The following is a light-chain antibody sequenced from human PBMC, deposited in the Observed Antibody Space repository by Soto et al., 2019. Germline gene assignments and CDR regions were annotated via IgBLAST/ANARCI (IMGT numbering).Light chain of an antibody. CDR3: QQYHTSPLT. CDR2: GAS. Sequence: EIVLTQSPGTLSLSPGERATFSCRASQSVSSSYIAWYQQKRGQAPRRLIYGASIRATGTPDRFSGSGSGTDFTLTISRLEPEDFALYYCQQYHTSPLTFGQGTKVDI. V-gene: IGKV3-20*01. CDR1: QSVSSSY. J-gene: IGKJ1*01.